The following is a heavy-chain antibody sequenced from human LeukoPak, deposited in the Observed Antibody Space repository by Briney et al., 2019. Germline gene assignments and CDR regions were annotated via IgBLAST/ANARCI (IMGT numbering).Heavy chain of an antibody. CDR1: GGPFSGCY. CDR2: LNHSGST. Sequence: SETLSLTCAVYGGPFSGCYWSWLRQPPGKGLEWIGELNHSGSTKYNPSLKSRVTISVDTSKNQFSLKLSSVAAADTAVYYCARGYDFWSGYYWNWFDPWGQGTLVTVSS. CDR3: ARGYDFWSGYYWNWFDP. J-gene: IGHJ5*02. V-gene: IGHV4-34*01. D-gene: IGHD3-3*01.